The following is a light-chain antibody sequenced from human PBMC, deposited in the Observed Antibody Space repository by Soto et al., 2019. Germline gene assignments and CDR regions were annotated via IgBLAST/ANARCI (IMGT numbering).Light chain of an antibody. V-gene: IGLV1-44*01. Sequence: QSVLTQPPSASGTPGQRGTISCSGSSSNIGSNTVNWYQQLPGTAPRLLIYSNNQRPSGVTDRFSGSKSGNSASLAISGLQSEEEADYYCAAWDDSLNGYVFGTGTKVTVL. CDR2: SNN. CDR1: SSNIGSNT. J-gene: IGLJ1*01. CDR3: AAWDDSLNGYV.